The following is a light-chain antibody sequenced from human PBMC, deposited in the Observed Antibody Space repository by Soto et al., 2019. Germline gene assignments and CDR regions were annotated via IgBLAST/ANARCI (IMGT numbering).Light chain of an antibody. CDR1: QGISSW. V-gene: IGKV1-12*01. J-gene: IGKJ4*01. Sequence: DIQMTQSPSSVSASVGDRVTITCRASQGISSWLALYQQKPEKAPKLVIYDASSLQSGVPSRFSGSGSGTDFALTIGSLQSEDFAAYYCQRANSFPLTLGGGTKVQI. CDR3: QRANSFPLT. CDR2: DAS.